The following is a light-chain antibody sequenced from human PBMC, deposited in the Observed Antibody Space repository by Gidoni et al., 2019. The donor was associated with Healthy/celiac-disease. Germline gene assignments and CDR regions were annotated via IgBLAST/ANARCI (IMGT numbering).Light chain of an antibody. Sequence: IVMTQSPDSLAVSLGDSATINCKSSPSVLYTSNNKNYLAWYQQKPGQPPKLLIYWASTRESGVPDRFSGSGSGTDFTLTISSLQAEDVAVYYCQQYYSTLPYTFGQGTKLEIK. CDR3: QQYYSTLPYT. CDR2: WAS. J-gene: IGKJ2*01. V-gene: IGKV4-1*01. CDR1: PSVLYTSNNKNY.